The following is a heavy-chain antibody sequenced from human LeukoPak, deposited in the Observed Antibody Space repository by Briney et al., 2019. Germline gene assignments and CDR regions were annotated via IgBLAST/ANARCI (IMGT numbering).Heavy chain of an antibody. CDR1: GFTFSSYG. J-gene: IGHJ4*02. Sequence: AGGSLRLSCAASGFTFSSYGMHWVRQAPGKGLEWVANIKQDGSEKYYVDSVKGRFTISRDDAKNSLYLQMNSLRAEDTAVYYCARDAKLLWFGDYFDYWGQGTLVTVSS. D-gene: IGHD3-10*01. CDR2: IKQDGSEK. CDR3: ARDAKLLWFGDYFDY. V-gene: IGHV3-7*01.